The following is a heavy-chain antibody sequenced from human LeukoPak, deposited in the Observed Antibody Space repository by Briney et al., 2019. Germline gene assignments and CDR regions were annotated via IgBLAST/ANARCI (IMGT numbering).Heavy chain of an antibody. CDR3: AKARGGVASHYMDV. D-gene: IGHD2-8*02. Sequence: GGSLRLSCAASGFTFSSYGMSWVRQAPGKGLEWVSAISGSGGSTYYADSVKGRFTISRDNSKNTLYLQMNGLRAEDTAVYYCAKARGGVASHYMDVWGKGTTVTISS. J-gene: IGHJ6*03. V-gene: IGHV3-23*01. CDR1: GFTFSSYG. CDR2: ISGSGGST.